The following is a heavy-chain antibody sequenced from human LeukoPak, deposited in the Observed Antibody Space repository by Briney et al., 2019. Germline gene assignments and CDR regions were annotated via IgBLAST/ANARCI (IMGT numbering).Heavy chain of an antibody. D-gene: IGHD2-21*01. Sequence: ASVKVSCKASGYTFTGYYIHWVRQAPGQGLEWMGWINPHSGGTNYAQKFQGGVTMTRDTSITTAYMELSSLRFEDTAVYYCTRSVRNGHIDYWGQGTLVTVSS. CDR2: INPHSGGT. CDR3: TRSVRNGHIDY. V-gene: IGHV1-2*02. J-gene: IGHJ4*02. CDR1: GYTFTGYY.